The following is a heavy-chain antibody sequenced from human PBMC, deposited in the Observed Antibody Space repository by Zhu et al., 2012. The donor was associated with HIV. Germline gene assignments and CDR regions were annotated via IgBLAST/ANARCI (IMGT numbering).Heavy chain of an antibody. CDR3: ARLAGWSGWAGSYFDH. J-gene: IGHJ4*02. CDR2: IYYTAYT. CDR1: RGSISDSTYY. D-gene: IGHD3-3*01. V-gene: IGHV4-39*07. Sequence: QVQLQESGPRLVQPSQALSLTCTVSRGSISDSTYYWGWIRQPPGKGLEWIGSIYYTAYTYQNPSLRSRLTMSVDTSQNHSSLKLTSVTAEDTAFYYCARLAGWSGWAGSYFDHWGQGIMVTVSS.